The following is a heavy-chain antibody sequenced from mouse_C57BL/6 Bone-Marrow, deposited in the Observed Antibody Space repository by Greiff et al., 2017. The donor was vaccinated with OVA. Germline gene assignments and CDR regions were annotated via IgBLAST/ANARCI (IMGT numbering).Heavy chain of an antibody. V-gene: IGHV14-3*01. CDR3: ARRGTAMDY. CDR2: IDPANGNT. J-gene: IGHJ4*01. Sequence: VQLQQSVAELVRPGASVKLSCTASGFNIKHTYMHWVKQRPEQGLEWIGRIDPANGNTKYAPKFQGKATITADTTSNTAYLPLSSLTSEDTAIYYDARRGTAMDYWGQGTSVTVSS. CDR1: GFNIKHTY. D-gene: IGHD2-14*01.